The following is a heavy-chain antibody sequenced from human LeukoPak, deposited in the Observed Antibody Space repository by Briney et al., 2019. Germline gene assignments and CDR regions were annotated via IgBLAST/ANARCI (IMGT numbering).Heavy chain of an antibody. Sequence: GGSLRLSCAASGFTFSSYAMGGVRQAPGKGLEWVSAISGSGGSTYYADSVKGRFTISRDNSKNTLYLQMNSLRAEDTAVYYCAKDKVVRVTMVRADYWGQGTLVTVSS. CDR2: ISGSGGST. V-gene: IGHV3-23*01. CDR3: AKDKVVRVTMVRADY. J-gene: IGHJ4*02. D-gene: IGHD3-10*01. CDR1: GFTFSSYA.